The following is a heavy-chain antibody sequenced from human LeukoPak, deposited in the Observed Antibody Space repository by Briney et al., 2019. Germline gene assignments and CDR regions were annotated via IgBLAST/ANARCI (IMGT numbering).Heavy chain of an antibody. CDR1: GFTFDDYA. V-gene: IGHV3-43D*03. CDR2: ISWDGGST. Sequence: PGGSLRLSCAASGFTFDDYAMHWVRQAPGKGLEWVSLISWDGGSTYYADSVKGRFTISRDNSKNSLYLQMNSLRAEDTALYYCAKGVEMATISSGFDYWGQGTLVTVSS. D-gene: IGHD5-24*01. CDR3: AKGVEMATISSGFDY. J-gene: IGHJ4*02.